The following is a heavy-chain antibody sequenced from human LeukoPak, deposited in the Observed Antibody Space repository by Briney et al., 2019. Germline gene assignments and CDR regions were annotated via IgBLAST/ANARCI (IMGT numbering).Heavy chain of an antibody. V-gene: IGHV1-46*01. D-gene: IGHD3-10*01. CDR3: ARSASMVRGVILSDY. Sequence: ASVKVSCKASGYTFTSYYMHWVRQAPGQGLECMGIINPSGGSTSYAQKFQGRVTMTRDTSTSTVYMELSSLRSEDTAVYYCARSASMVRGVILSDYWGQGTLVTVSS. CDR2: INPSGGST. CDR1: GYTFTSYY. J-gene: IGHJ4*02.